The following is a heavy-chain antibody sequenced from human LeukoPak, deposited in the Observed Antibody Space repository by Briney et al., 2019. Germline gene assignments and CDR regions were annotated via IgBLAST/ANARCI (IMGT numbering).Heavy chain of an antibody. D-gene: IGHD3-22*01. CDR2: ISAYNGNT. Sequence: ASVKVSCKASGYTFTSYDINWVRQAPGQGLEWMGWISAYNGNTNYAQKLQGRVTMTTDTSTSTAYMGLRSLRSDDTAVYYCARDRYYYDSSGYGFDYWGQGTLVTVSS. V-gene: IGHV1-18*01. CDR3: ARDRYYYDSSGYGFDY. CDR1: GYTFTSYD. J-gene: IGHJ4*02.